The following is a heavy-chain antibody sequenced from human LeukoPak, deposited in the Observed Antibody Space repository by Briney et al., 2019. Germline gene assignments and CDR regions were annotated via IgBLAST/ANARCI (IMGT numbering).Heavy chain of an antibody. Sequence: GGSLRLSCAGSGFTFSSYGMSWVRQAPGKGLEWVSGISGRGDHKYYADSVKGRFTISRDNSKNMLYLQMNSLRAEDTAVYYCAKDALNNYYDSSGYFDYWGQGTLVTVSS. CDR3: AKDALNNYYDSSGYFDY. D-gene: IGHD3-22*01. J-gene: IGHJ4*02. V-gene: IGHV3-23*01. CDR1: GFTFSSYG. CDR2: ISGRGDHK.